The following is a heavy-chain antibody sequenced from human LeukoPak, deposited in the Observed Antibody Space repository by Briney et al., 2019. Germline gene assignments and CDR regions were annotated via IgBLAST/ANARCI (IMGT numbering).Heavy chain of an antibody. CDR2: INHSGST. J-gene: IGHJ4*02. CDR3: ARDRRWLPLRRMYSGIDY. CDR1: GGSLSGYY. D-gene: IGHD5-24*01. Sequence: SETLSLTCAVNGGSLSGYYWSWIRQPPGKGLEWIGEINHSGSTNYKPSLKSRVTISVDTSKNQFSLKLSSVTAADTAVYYCARDRRWLPLRRMYSGIDYWGQGTLVTVSS. V-gene: IGHV4-34*01.